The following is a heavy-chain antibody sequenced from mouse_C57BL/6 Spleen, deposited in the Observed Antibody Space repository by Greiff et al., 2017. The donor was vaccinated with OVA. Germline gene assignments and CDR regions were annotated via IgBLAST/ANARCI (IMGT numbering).Heavy chain of an antibody. D-gene: IGHD1-1*01. J-gene: IGHJ2*01. Sequence: QVQLKQPGAELVKPGASVKLSCKASGYTFTSYWMHWVKQRPGQGLEWIGMIPPNRGSTNYNVKFKSKATLTVDKSSSTAYLQLSRLPSEDSAVYYSAIALDYYGSSYFDYWGQGTTLTVSS. CDR3: AIALDYYGSSYFDY. V-gene: IGHV1-64*01. CDR1: GYTFTSYW. CDR2: IPPNRGST.